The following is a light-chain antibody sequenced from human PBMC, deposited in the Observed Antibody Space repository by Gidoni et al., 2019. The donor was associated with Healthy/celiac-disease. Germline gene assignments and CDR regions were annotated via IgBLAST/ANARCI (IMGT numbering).Light chain of an antibody. J-gene: IGKJ4*01. CDR2: GAS. V-gene: IGKV3-20*01. CDR3: QQYGSSPALT. Sequence: EIVLTQSPGTLSLSPGERATLSCRASQSVSSSYLAWYQQKPGQAPRLRIYGASSRATGIPDRFSGSGSGTDFTLTISRLEPEDFAVYYCQQYGSSPALTFXGXTKVEIK. CDR1: QSVSSSY.